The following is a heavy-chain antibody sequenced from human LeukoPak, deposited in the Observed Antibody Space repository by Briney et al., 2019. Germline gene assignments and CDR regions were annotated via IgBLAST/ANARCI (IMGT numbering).Heavy chain of an antibody. Sequence: PSETLSLTCAVSGDSISSSNWWSWIRQPPGKGLEWIGYIYYSGSTNYNPSLKSRVTISVDTSKNQFSLKLSSVTAADTAVYYCARDYRYGDYEVDYWGQGTLVTVSS. CDR3: ARDYRYGDYEVDY. J-gene: IGHJ4*02. CDR2: IYYSGST. CDR1: GDSISSSNW. D-gene: IGHD4-17*01. V-gene: IGHV4-28*03.